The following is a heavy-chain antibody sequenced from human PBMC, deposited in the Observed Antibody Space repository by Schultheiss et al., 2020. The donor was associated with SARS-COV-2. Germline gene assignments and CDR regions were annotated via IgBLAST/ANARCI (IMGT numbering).Heavy chain of an antibody. CDR2: IYYSGST. CDR1: GGSVSSGSYY. V-gene: IGHV4-61*01. CDR3: ARRPIVATIRLAFDI. J-gene: IGHJ3*02. Sequence: SQTLSLTCTVSGGSVSSGSYYWSWIRQPPGKGLEWIGYIYYSGSTNYNPSLKSRVTISVDTSKNQFSLKLSSVTAADTAVYYCARRPIVATIRLAFDIWGQGTMVTVSS. D-gene: IGHD5-12*01.